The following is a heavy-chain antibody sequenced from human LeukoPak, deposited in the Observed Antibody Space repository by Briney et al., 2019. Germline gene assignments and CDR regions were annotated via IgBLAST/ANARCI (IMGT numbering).Heavy chain of an antibody. J-gene: IGHJ6*02. CDR1: GGTFISYA. D-gene: IGHD1-14*01. V-gene: IGHV1-69*04. CDR3: ARVFEPYSGMDV. CDR2: IIPIFGIA. Sequence: SVKVSCKASGGTFISYAISWVRQAPGQGLERMGRIIPIFGIANYAQKFQGRVTITADKSTSTAYMELSSLRSEDTAVYYCARVFEPYSGMDVWGQGTTVTVSS.